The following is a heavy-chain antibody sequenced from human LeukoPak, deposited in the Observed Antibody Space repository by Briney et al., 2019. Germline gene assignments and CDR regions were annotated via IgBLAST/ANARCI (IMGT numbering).Heavy chain of an antibody. J-gene: IGHJ6*02. CDR2: ISSSSSYI. Sequence: GGSLRLSCAASGFTFSSYAMSWVRQAPGKGLEWVSSISSSSSYIYYADSVKGRFTISRDNAKNSLYLQMNSLRAEDMAVYYCARVVGYCSGGSCYYYYYYGMDVWGQGTTVTVSS. V-gene: IGHV3-21*01. CDR3: ARVVGYCSGGSCYYYYYYGMDV. CDR1: GFTFSSYA. D-gene: IGHD2-15*01.